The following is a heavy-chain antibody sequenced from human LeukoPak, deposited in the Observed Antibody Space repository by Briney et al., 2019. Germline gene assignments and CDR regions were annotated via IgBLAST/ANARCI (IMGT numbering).Heavy chain of an antibody. CDR1: GYTFTGYY. D-gene: IGHD1-26*01. V-gene: IGHV1-2*02. CDR2: INPNSGGT. Sequence: ASATVSCKASGYTFTGYYMHWVRQAPGQGLEWMGWINPNSGGTNYAQKFQGRVTMTRDTSISTAYMELSRLRSDDTAVYYCARVGYSGSYRYLHYFDYWGQGTLVTVSS. J-gene: IGHJ4*02. CDR3: ARVGYSGSYRYLHYFDY.